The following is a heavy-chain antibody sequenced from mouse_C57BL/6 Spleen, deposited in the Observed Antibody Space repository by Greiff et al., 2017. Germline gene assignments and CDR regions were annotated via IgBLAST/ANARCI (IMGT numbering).Heavy chain of an antibody. CDR2: IRSKSNNYAT. J-gene: IGHJ1*03. V-gene: IGHV10-1*01. Sequence: EVQRVESGGGLVQPKGSLTLSCAASGFSFNTYAMNWVRQAPGNGLEWVARIRSKSNNYATYYADSVKDKFTISRDDSESMIYLQMNNLKTEDTAMYYCVRQNYGSINRYFDVWGTGTTVTVSS. CDR1: GFSFNTYA. CDR3: VRQNYGSINRYFDV. D-gene: IGHD1-1*01.